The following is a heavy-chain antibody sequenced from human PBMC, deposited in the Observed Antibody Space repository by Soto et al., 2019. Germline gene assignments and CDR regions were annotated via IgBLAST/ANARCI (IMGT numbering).Heavy chain of an antibody. CDR3: ARDEWGSGSLDY. V-gene: IGHV3-33*01. CDR2: IWYDGSNK. Sequence: QVQLVESGGGVVQPGRSLRLSCAASGFTFSNYGMHCVRQAPGKGLEWVAVIWYDGSNKYYADSVKGRFTISRDNSKNTLYLQMNSLRAEDTAVYYCARDEWGSGSLDYWGQGTLVTVSS. J-gene: IGHJ4*02. D-gene: IGHD3-10*01. CDR1: GFTFSNYG.